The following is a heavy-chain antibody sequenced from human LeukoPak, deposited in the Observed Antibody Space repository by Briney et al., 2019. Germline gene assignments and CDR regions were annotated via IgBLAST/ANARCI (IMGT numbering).Heavy chain of an antibody. V-gene: IGHV4-59*01. CDR3: ARGYAYNFDY. D-gene: IGHD5-12*01. CDR2: IYYSGST. J-gene: IGHJ4*02. Sequence: SETLTLTCTVSGGSISSYYWSWIRQPPGKGLEWIGYIYYSGSTNYNPSLKSRVTISVDTSKNQFSLKLSSVTAADTAVYYCARGYAYNFDYWGQGTLLTVSS. CDR1: GGSISSYY.